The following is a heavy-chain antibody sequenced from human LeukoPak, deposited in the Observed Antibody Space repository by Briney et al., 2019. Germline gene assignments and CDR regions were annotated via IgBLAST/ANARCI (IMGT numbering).Heavy chain of an antibody. D-gene: IGHD2-2*01. J-gene: IGHJ6*02. V-gene: IGHV4-34*01. Sequence: PSETLSLTCAVYGGSFSGYYWSWIRQPPGKGLEWIGEINHSGSTNYNQSLKSRVTISVDTSKNQFSLKLSSVTAADTAVYYCARLYCSSTSCYARLYYYYGMDVWGQGTTVTVSS. CDR2: INHSGST. CDR3: ARLYCSSTSCYARLYYYYGMDV. CDR1: GGSFSGYY.